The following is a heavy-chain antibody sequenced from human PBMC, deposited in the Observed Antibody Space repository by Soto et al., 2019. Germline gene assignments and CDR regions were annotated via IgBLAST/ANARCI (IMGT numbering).Heavy chain of an antibody. CDR3: ATGIAVAMVGLWGMDV. CDR1: GYTFTSYG. CDR2: ISAYNGNT. D-gene: IGHD6-19*01. V-gene: IGHV1-18*04. Sequence: QVQLVQSGAEVKKPGASVKVSCKASGYTFTSYGISWVRQAPGQGLEWMGWISAYNGNTNDAQQLQGRVTMTTDTSTSTAYMELRSLRSDDTAVYYCATGIAVAMVGLWGMDVWGQGTTVTVSS. J-gene: IGHJ6*02.